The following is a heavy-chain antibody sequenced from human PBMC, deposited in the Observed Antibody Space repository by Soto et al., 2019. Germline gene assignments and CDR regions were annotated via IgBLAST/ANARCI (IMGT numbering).Heavy chain of an antibody. D-gene: IGHD1-26*01. Sequence: QAQLVQSGAEVKKPGASVKVSCRASGYTFTSYGLSWVRQAPGQGLEWMGYINTYNGATQYAQNLQDRVTITADTSKSTAYMELRSLRSDDTAVYYCTSGPTGDYWGQGTLVTVSS. CDR1: GYTFTSYG. CDR3: TSGPTGDY. J-gene: IGHJ4*02. CDR2: INTYNGAT. V-gene: IGHV1-18*01.